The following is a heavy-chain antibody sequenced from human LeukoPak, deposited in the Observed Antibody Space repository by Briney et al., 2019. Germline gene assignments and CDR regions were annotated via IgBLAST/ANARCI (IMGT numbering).Heavy chain of an antibody. CDR3: ARVPDSSGWYGVPGVRFLFDY. V-gene: IGHV3-23*01. D-gene: IGHD6-19*01. CDR1: GFTFSSYA. Sequence: GGSLRLSCAASGFTFSSYAMSWVRQAPGKGLEWVSAISGSGGSTYYADSVKGRFTISRDNSKNTLYLQMNSLRAEDTAVYYCARVPDSSGWYGVPGVRFLFDYWGQGTLVTVSS. CDR2: ISGSGGST. J-gene: IGHJ4*02.